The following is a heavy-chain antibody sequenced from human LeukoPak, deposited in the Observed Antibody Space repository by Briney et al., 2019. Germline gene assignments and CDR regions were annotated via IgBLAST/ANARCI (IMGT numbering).Heavy chain of an antibody. J-gene: IGHJ4*02. Sequence: GGSPILSCAKAAVSIYNYAMICVRHDLGGGLVWVLGISRSGGCTYYSNSAMGWFTISTDNSNNTLFLQMNSLRADDTAVYYCAKEPYGDSGMVLGSWGQGTLVTVSS. D-gene: IGHD4-17*01. CDR1: AVSIYNYA. CDR3: AKEPYGDSGMVLGS. CDR2: ISRSGGCT. V-gene: IGHV3-23*01.